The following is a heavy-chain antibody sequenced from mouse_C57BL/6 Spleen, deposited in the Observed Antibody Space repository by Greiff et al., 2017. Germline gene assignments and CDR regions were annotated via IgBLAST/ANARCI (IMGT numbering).Heavy chain of an antibody. CDR2: IDPETGGT. D-gene: IGHD1-3*01. CDR1: GYTFTDYE. V-gene: IGHV1-15*01. CDR3: TRSGGSSDY. J-gene: IGHJ2*01. Sequence: VQLQQSGAELVRPGASVTLSCKASGYTFTDYEMHWVKQTPVHGLEWIGAIDPETGGTAYNQKFKGKAILTADKSSSTAYMELRSLTSEDSAVYYWTRSGGSSDYWGQGTTLTVSS.